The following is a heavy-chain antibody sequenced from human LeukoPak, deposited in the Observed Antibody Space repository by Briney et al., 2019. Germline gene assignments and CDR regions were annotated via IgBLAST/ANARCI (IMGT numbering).Heavy chain of an antibody. D-gene: IGHD2-21*02. Sequence: PGGSLRLSCAASGFFFSNNAMSWVRQAPGKGLEWVSSLDTTGASTFFADSVRGRFIVSRDNSKNTLYLQMNSLRAEDTAVYYCAREAYCGGDCYHFDYWGQGTLVTVSS. V-gene: IGHV3-23*01. J-gene: IGHJ4*02. CDR2: LDTTGAST. CDR3: AREAYCGGDCYHFDY. CDR1: GFFFSNNA.